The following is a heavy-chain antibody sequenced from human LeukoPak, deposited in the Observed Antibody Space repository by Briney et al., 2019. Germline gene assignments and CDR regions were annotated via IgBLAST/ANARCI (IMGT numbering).Heavy chain of an antibody. CDR3: ARVALRWFDY. D-gene: IGHD4-23*01. CDR1: GFTFSSYA. J-gene: IGHJ4*02. V-gene: IGHV3-23*01. Sequence: GGSLRLSCAASGFTFSSYAMSWVRQAPGKGLEWVSVIGYSGGSTYYADSVKGRFTISRDNSKNTLYLQMNSLRAEDTAVYYCARVALRWFDYWGQGTLVTVSS. CDR2: IGYSGGST.